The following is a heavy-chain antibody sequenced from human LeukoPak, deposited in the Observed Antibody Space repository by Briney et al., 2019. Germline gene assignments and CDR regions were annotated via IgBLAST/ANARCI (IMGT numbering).Heavy chain of an antibody. CDR1: GGTFTSYA. D-gene: IGHD6-13*01. CDR3: ASGARMYSSSS. Sequence: SVKVSCKDSGGTFTSYAISWVRQAPGQGLEWMGGIIPIFGTANYAQKFQGRVTITTDESTITAYMELSSLRSEDTAVYYCASGARMYSSSSWGQGTLVTVSS. J-gene: IGHJ4*02. CDR2: IIPIFGTA. V-gene: IGHV1-69*05.